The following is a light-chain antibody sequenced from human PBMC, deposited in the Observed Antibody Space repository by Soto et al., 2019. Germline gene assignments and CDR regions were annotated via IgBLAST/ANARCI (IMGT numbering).Light chain of an antibody. CDR1: RSVSSN. CDR2: GPS. Sequence: QWPCALSVCPGERANLSCRVSRSVSSNLAWYQQKPGQAPRLLIYGPSTRATGIPARFSGSVSGTEFTLTISSLQSEDVAIYHCQEYKRWRAIVVGQGTRLEI. J-gene: IGKJ5*01. V-gene: IGKV3D-15*01. CDR3: QEYKRWRAIV.